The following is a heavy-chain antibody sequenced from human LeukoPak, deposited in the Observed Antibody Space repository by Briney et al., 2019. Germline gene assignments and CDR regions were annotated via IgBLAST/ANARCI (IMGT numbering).Heavy chain of an antibody. CDR2: IYYSGST. J-gene: IGHJ4*02. Sequence: PSETLSLTCTVSGGSISSGGYYWSWIRQHPGTGLEWIGYIYYSGSTYYNPSLKSRVTISVDTSKNQFSLKLSSVTAADTAVYYCARSLPWFGELLKPFDYWGQGTLVTVSS. CDR1: GGSISSGGYY. CDR3: ARSLPWFGELLKPFDY. V-gene: IGHV4-31*03. D-gene: IGHD3-10*01.